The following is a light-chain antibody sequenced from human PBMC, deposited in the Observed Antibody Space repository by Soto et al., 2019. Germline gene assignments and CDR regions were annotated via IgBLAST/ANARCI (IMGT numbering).Light chain of an antibody. V-gene: IGKV3-20*01. CDR3: QQCGISTWP. CDR2: GAS. J-gene: IGKJ1*01. Sequence: EIVLTQSPGILSLSPGEIATLSCRASQPVSSSYLAWYQQKPGQAPRLLIYGASTRATGIPDRFSGSGSGTDFTLSISRMEPEDFAVYYCQQCGISTWPFGQGTKVDIK. CDR1: QPVSSSY.